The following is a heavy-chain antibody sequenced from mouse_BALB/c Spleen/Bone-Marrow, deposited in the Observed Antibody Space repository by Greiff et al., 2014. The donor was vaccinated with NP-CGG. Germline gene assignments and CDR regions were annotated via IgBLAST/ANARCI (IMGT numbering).Heavy chain of an antibody. J-gene: IGHJ4*01. CDR1: GISITTGNYR. CDR2: IYYSGTI. V-gene: IGHV3-5*02. Sequence: DVMLVESGPGLVKPSQTVSLTCTVTGISITTGNYRWSWIRQFPGNKLEWIGFIYYSGTITYNPSLTSRTTITRDTSKNQFFLEMNSLTTEDTATYYCARAYYRYAMDYWGQGTSVTVSS. D-gene: IGHD2-14*01. CDR3: ARAYYRYAMDY.